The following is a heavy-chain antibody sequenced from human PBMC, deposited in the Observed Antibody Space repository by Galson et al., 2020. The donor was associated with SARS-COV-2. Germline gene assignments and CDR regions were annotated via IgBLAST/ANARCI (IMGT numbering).Heavy chain of an antibody. CDR1: GFTFSTYA. CDR2: ITYDTSNK. D-gene: IGHD6-13*01. CDR3: AKQYSGSWYFDY. J-gene: IGHJ4*02. Sequence: GGSLRLSCAASGFTFSTYAMTWVRQAPGKGLEWVASITYDTSNKYYADSMKGRFTISRDNSKNTLYLQMNSLRAEDTAVYYCAKQYSGSWYFDYWGQGTLVTVSS. V-gene: IGHV3-30*02.